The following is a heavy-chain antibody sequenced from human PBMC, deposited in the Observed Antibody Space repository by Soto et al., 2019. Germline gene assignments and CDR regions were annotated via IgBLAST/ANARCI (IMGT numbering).Heavy chain of an antibody. Sequence: QVQLVQSGPEVKQPGASVRISCQASGYSFTHFEMHWVRQAPGQRLEWMGWINTGNGDTKYSQKFQGRVTFTRDTSASTAYLDLDGLTSDDTSFYFCARSLTRLDYWCQGTLVTVSS. V-gene: IGHV1-3*04. CDR2: INTGNGDT. CDR3: ARSLTRLDY. CDR1: GYSFTHFE. D-gene: IGHD7-27*01. J-gene: IGHJ4*02.